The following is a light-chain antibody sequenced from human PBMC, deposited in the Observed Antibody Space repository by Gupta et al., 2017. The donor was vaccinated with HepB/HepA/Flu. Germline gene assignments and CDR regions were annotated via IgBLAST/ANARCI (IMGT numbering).Light chain of an antibody. V-gene: IGLV1-44*01. CDR1: SSNIGRDS. J-gene: IGLJ1*01. CDR3: AAWDDSLKVYV. Sequence: QSVLTQPPSASGTPGQRVTISCSGSSSNIGRDSVTWYHHLPGTAPKLLIYSNNQRPSGVPDRFSGSKSGTSASLAISGLQPEDEADYFCAAWDDSLKVYVFGSGTKVNVV. CDR2: SNN.